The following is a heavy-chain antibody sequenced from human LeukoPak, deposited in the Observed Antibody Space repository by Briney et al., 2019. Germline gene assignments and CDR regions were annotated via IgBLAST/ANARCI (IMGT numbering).Heavy chain of an antibody. V-gene: IGHV3-30*02. D-gene: IGHD4-23*01. CDR2: IRYDGSNK. J-gene: IGHJ4*02. Sequence: GGSLRLSCAASGFTFSSYGMHWARQAPGKWLEWVALIRYDGSNKYYADSVKGRFTISRDNSKNTLYVQMNSLRAEDTAVYYCARGARKGDDYGGFFDYWGQGTLVTVSS. CDR3: ARGARKGDDYGGFFDY. CDR1: GFTFSSYG.